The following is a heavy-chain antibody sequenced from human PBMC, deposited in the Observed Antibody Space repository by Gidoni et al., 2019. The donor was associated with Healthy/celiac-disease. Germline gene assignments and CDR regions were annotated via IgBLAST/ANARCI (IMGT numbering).Heavy chain of an antibody. CDR1: GGSISSISYY. CDR2: IYYSGST. J-gene: IGHJ6*02. Sequence: QLQLQESGQGLVKHAETLSLTCTGYGGSISSISYYWGWLRQPPGKGLEWIGSIYYSGSTYYNPSLKSRVTISVDTSKNQFSLKLSSVTAADTAVYYCARPSSRVGMAVWGQGTTVTVSS. V-gene: IGHV4-39*01. CDR3: ARPSSRVGMAV. D-gene: IGHD6-13*01.